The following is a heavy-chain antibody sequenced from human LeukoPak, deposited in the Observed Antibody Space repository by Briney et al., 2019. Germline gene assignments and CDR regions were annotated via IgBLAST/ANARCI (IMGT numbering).Heavy chain of an antibody. Sequence: SETLSLTCTVSGGSISSYYWSWIRQPPGKGLEWIGYIYYSGSTNYNPSLKSRVTISVDTSKNQFSLKLSSVTAADTAVYYCTGYYDSSGYWFDPWGQGTLVTVSS. D-gene: IGHD3-22*01. CDR3: TGYYDSSGYWFDP. V-gene: IGHV4-59*12. J-gene: IGHJ5*02. CDR2: IYYSGST. CDR1: GGSISSYY.